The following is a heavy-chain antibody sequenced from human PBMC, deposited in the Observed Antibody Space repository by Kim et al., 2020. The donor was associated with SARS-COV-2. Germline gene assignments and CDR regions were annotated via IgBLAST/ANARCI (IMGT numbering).Heavy chain of an antibody. Sequence: GGSLRLTCAATGFTLSNYWMVWVRQAPGKGLVWVSRINGDDAGTVYADSVKGRFTISRDNAKNTLYLQMNSLRAEDTAVYYCARDLPRVGAFDYWGQGTLITVSS. J-gene: IGHJ4*02. V-gene: IGHV3-74*01. CDR3: ARDLPRVGAFDY. CDR2: INGDDAGT. CDR1: GFTLSNYW. D-gene: IGHD3-10*01.